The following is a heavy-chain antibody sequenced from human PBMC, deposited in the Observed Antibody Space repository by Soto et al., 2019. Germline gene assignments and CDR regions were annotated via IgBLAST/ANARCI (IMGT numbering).Heavy chain of an antibody. CDR2: IFYSGST. V-gene: IGHV4-59*01. CDR1: GGSISSYY. D-gene: IGHD3-10*01. J-gene: IGHJ5*02. Sequence: SETLSLTCTVSGGSISSYYWSWIRQPPGKGLECFWYIFYSGSTNYNPSLKSRVTISVDTSKNLFSLKLSFVTAADTAVYYCARAGTTMVRGVISGWFDPWGQGTLVTVSS. CDR3: ARAGTTMVRGVISGWFDP.